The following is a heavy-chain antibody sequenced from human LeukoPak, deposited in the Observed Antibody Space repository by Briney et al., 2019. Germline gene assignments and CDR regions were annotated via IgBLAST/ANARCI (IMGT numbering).Heavy chain of an antibody. D-gene: IGHD3-22*01. Sequence: ASVTVSCKASGYSFSNYGLSWVRQARGQGLEWMGWISAYNGNTNYAQKFQGRVTMTTDTSTSTAYMELRSLRSDDTAVYYCAKVFTYYYDRSGYELYYFDYWGQGTLVTVSS. CDR1: GYSFSNYG. J-gene: IGHJ4*02. CDR2: ISAYNGNT. CDR3: AKVFTYYYDRSGYELYYFDY. V-gene: IGHV1-18*01.